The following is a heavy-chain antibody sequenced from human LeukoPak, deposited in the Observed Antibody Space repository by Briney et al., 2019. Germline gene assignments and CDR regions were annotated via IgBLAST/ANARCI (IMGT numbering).Heavy chain of an antibody. CDR1: GVSISSSNSY. Sequence: SETLSLTCTVSGVSISSSNSYWGWIRQPPGKGLEWIGSIYYSGNTYYNASLKSQVSISIDTSKNQFSLRLTSVTAADTAVYYCAREATMVRGVIVRYYYYYMDVWGKGTTVTISS. V-gene: IGHV4-39*02. D-gene: IGHD3-10*01. J-gene: IGHJ6*03. CDR2: IYYSGNT. CDR3: AREATMVRGVIVRYYYYYMDV.